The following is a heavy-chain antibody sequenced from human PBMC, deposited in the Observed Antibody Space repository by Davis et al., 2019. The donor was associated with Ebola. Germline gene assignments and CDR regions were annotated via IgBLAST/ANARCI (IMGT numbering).Heavy chain of an antibody. V-gene: IGHV3-23*01. J-gene: IGHJ4*02. CDR2: VSGSGGST. CDR1: GFTSGSHA. D-gene: IGHD4-17*01. CDR3: ARDSTTTGGDY. Sequence: GESLKISCAASGFTSGSHAMSWVRQPPGKGLEWIAAVSGSGGSTYYADSVKGRFSVSRDNAMDTLYLQMNSLRADDTAVYYCARDSTTTGGDYWGQGTLVSVSP.